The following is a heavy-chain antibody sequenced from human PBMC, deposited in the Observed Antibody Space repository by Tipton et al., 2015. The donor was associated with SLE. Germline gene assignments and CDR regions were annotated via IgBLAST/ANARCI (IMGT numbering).Heavy chain of an antibody. D-gene: IGHD2/OR15-2a*01. CDR1: GFNFRSYG. CDR2: IWYDGTTK. V-gene: IGHV3-33*01. J-gene: IGHJ4*02. Sequence: SLRLSCAASGFNFRSYGMHWVRQAPGKGLEWVAVIWYDGTTKYYADSVKDRLTISRDNAKNSLYLQMNSLRDEDTAVYYCARGKYYFDYWGQGALVTVSS. CDR3: ARGKYYFDY.